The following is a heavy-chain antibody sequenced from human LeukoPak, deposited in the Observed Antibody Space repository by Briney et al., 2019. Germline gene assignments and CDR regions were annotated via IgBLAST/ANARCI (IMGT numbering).Heavy chain of an antibody. J-gene: IGHJ5*02. D-gene: IGHD6-19*01. CDR2: IYYRGDT. Sequence: SETLSLTCSVSGGSISNSNYYWAWIRQPPGKGLAWIGTIYYRGDTYYNPSLKSRVTLSVDTSKNQFSLKVPSVTGADTAVYYCARYRSGWPNWLDPWGQGTLVTVSS. CDR3: ARYRSGWPNWLDP. V-gene: IGHV4-39*01. CDR1: GGSISNSNYY.